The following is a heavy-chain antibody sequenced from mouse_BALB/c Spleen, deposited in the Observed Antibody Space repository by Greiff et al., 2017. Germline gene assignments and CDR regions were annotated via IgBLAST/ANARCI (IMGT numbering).Heavy chain of an antibody. CDR1: GFTFSSYT. CDR2: ISSGGGNT. J-gene: IGHJ4*01. Sequence: EVKLVESGGGLVKPGGSLKLSCAASGFTFSSYTMSWVRQTPEKRLEWVATISSGGGNTYYPDSVKGRFTISRDNAKNNLYLQMSSLRSEDTALYYCARYPRAMDYWGQGTSVTVSS. V-gene: IGHV5-9*03. CDR3: ARYPRAMDY.